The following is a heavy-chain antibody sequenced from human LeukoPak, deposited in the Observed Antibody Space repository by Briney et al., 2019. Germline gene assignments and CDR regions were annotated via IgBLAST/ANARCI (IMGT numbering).Heavy chain of an antibody. D-gene: IGHD5-12*01. Sequence: SETLSLTCTVSGGSISSYFWSWVRQPPGKGLEWIGDIYYSGSTNYNPSLKSRVTISVDTSKNQFSLKLASVTTADTAVYYCARDRWLGYWGQGTLVTVSS. CDR1: GGSISSYF. CDR2: IYYSGST. J-gene: IGHJ4*02. V-gene: IGHV4-59*01. CDR3: ARDRWLGY.